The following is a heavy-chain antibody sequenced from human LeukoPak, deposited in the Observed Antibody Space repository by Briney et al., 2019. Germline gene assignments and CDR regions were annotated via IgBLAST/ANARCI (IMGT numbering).Heavy chain of an antibody. J-gene: IGHJ4*02. CDR3: AKDIDYGSGTYFKSFDY. CDR2: VGWKGGII. D-gene: IGHD3-10*01. Sequence: GGSLRLSCAASGFTFSNSAMNWVRQAPGKGLEWVAGVGWKGGIIGYADSVKGRFTISRDNAKNSLYLQMNSLRAEDTAFYYCAKDIDYGSGTYFKSFDYWGQGILVTVSS. CDR1: GFTFSNSA. V-gene: IGHV3-9*01.